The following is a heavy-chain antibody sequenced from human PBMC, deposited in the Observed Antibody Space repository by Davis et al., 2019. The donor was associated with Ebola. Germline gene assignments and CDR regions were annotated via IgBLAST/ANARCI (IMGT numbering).Heavy chain of an antibody. V-gene: IGHV3-23*01. CDR3: AKDALLLAAGDY. CDR1: GFTVSSNY. J-gene: IGHJ4*02. D-gene: IGHD6-13*01. Sequence: GGSLRLSCAASGFTVSSNYMSWVRQAPGKGLEWVSAISGSGGSTYYADSVKGRFTISRDNSKNTLYLQMNSLRAEDTAVYYCAKDALLLAAGDYWGQGTLVTVSS. CDR2: ISGSGGST.